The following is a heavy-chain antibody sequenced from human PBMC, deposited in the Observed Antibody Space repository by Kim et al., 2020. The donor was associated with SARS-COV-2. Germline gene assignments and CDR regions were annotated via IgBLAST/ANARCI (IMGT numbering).Heavy chain of an antibody. D-gene: IGHD3-10*01. CDR1: GGSISSSNW. CDR3: ARIRGLWFGGLLNFAY. V-gene: IGHV4-4*02. CDR2: IYHSGST. J-gene: IGHJ4*02. Sequence: SETLSLTCAVSGGSISSSNWWSWVRQPPGKGLEWIGEIYHSGSTNYNPSLKSRVTISEDKSKNQFSLELSSVTAADTAVYYCARIRGLWFGGLLNFAYWGQGALVSVSS.